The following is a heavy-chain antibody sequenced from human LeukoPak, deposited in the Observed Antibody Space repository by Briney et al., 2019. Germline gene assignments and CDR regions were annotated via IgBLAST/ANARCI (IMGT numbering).Heavy chain of an antibody. CDR1: GDSISSGSYY. CDR3: ARSPLVDGYSYGYDY. D-gene: IGHD5-18*01. J-gene: IGHJ4*02. CDR2: IYYSGST. V-gene: IGHV4-61*01. Sequence: SSETLSLTCTVSGDSISSGSYYWSWIRQPPGKGLEWIGYIYYSGSTNYNPSLKSRVTISVDTSKNQFSLKLSSVTAADTAVYYCARSPLVDGYSYGYDYWGQGTLVTVSS.